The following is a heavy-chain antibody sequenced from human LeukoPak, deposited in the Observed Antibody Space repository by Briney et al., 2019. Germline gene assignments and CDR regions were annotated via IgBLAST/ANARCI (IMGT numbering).Heavy chain of an antibody. D-gene: IGHD1-26*01. CDR2: ILSDGSNK. CDR1: GFTFSTYG. Sequence: GSSLRLSCAASGFTFSTYGMHWVRQAPGKGLEWVAHILSDGSNKNYADSLKGRLTTSRDNSKNTLYLQIDSLRAEDSAVYYCARDLSKGGYFDFWGQGTLVTVSS. CDR3: ARDLSKGGYFDF. V-gene: IGHV3-33*01. J-gene: IGHJ4*02.